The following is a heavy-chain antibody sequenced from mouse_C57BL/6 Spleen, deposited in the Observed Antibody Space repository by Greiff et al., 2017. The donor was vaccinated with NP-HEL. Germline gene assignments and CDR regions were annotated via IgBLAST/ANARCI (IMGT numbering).Heavy chain of an antibody. D-gene: IGHD1-1*01. CDR3: ARTVYFDY. CDR2: ISSGSSTI. J-gene: IGHJ2*01. V-gene: IGHV5-17*01. Sequence: EVQLVDSGGGLVKPGGSLKLSCAASGFTFSDYGMHWVRQAPEKGLEWVAYISSGSSTIYYADTVKGRFTITRDNAKNTLFLQMTSLRSEDTAMYYCARTVYFDYWGQGTTLTVSS. CDR1: GFTFSDYG.